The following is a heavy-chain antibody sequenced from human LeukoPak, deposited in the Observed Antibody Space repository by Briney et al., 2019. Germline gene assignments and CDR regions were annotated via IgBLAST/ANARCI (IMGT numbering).Heavy chain of an antibody. J-gene: IGHJ4*02. D-gene: IGHD1-26*01. CDR3: AKDRSTGYYRFDY. CDR1: GVRFNSYA. V-gene: IGHV3-23*01. CDR2: IAGSGGGT. Sequence: PGGTLRLSCAASGVRFNSYAMSWVRQTPGKGLEWVSGIAGSGGGTYYADFVKGRFTISRDNSKKTLYLQMNSLRVDDTAVYYCAKDRSTGYYRFDYWGQGTLVTVSS.